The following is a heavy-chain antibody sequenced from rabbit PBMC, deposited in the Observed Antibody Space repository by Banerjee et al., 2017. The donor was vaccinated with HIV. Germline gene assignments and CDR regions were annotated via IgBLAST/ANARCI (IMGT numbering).Heavy chain of an antibody. CDR3: ARDLIGDPDLYFDL. CDR1: GFDISNYH. V-gene: IGHV1S45*01. Sequence: QEQLKETGGGLVQPTGSLTLTCTASGFDISNYHMCWVRQAPGKGLEWIACIAADTGDYTQYASWAKGRFTMSKTSSTTVTLQMTSLTAADTATYFCARDLIGDPDLYFDLWGPGTLVTVS. J-gene: IGHJ4*01. D-gene: IGHD2-1*01. CDR2: IAADTGDYT.